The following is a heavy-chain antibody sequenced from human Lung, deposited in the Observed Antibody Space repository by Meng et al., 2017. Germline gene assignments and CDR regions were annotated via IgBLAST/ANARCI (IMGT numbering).Heavy chain of an antibody. CDR2: LIAVFDKT. Sequence: QVQLVQSGAEVKKPGPSVKVACKTSGGSFSTHNFSCVRQAPGQGLEWMGGLIAVFDKTKAAPRFQDRVTFTADESTSTAYMELSSLTFDDTAVYFCARGRRNEPLFDYWGQGTLVTVSS. V-gene: IGHV1-69*13. CDR3: ARGRRNEPLFDY. D-gene: IGHD1-14*01. CDR1: GGSFSTHN. J-gene: IGHJ4*02.